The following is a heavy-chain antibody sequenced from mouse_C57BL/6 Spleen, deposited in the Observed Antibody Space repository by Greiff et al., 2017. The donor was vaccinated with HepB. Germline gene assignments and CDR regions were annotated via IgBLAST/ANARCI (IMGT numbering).Heavy chain of an antibody. J-gene: IGHJ1*03. CDR1: GYTFTSYW. V-gene: IGHV1-55*01. D-gene: IGHD1-1*01. CDR3: AREGDYYYGSSRYFDV. Sequence: QVQLQQPGAELVKPGASVKMSCKASGYTFTSYWITWVKQRPGQGLEWIGDIYPGSGSTNYNEKFKSKATLTVDTSSSTAYMQLSSLTSEDSAVYYCAREGDYYYGSSRYFDVWGTGTTVTVSS. CDR2: IYPGSGST.